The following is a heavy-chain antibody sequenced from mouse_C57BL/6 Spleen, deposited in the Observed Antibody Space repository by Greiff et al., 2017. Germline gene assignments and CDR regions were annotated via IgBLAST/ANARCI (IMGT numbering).Heavy chain of an antibody. V-gene: IGHV5-4*03. J-gene: IGHJ4*01. Sequence: EVMLVESGGGLVKPGGSLKLSCAASGFTFSSYAMSWVRQTPAKRLEWVATISDGGSYTYYPDNVKGRFTISRDNAKNNLYLQMSHLKSEDTAMYYCARARGYYGSSDGGAMDYWGQGTSVTVSS. CDR1: GFTFSSYA. D-gene: IGHD1-1*01. CDR3: ARARGYYGSSDGGAMDY. CDR2: ISDGGSYT.